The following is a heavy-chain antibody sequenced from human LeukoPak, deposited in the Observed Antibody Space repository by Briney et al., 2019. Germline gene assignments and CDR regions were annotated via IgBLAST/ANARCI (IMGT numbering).Heavy chain of an antibody. CDR3: ARDQRSESYYPWGWFDP. V-gene: IGHV3-66*02. D-gene: IGHD1-26*01. Sequence: GGSLRLSCAASGFAVSTNYLSWVRQAPGKGLDWVSVINSDGSTYYTDSVKGRFTISRDNSKNTLYLQVNSLRPEDTAVYYCARDQRSESYYPWGWFDPWGQGTLVTVSS. CDR1: GFAVSTNY. J-gene: IGHJ5*02. CDR2: INSDGST.